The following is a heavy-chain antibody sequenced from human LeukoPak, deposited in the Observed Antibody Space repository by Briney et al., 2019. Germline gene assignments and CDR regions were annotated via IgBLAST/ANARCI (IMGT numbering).Heavy chain of an antibody. CDR2: ISNDGSQE. J-gene: IGHJ6*02. V-gene: IGHV3-30-3*01. CDR1: GFSFSTYS. Sequence: GRSLRLSCAASGFSFSTYSMHWVRQAPGKGLEWVMAISNDGSQEYYADSVKGRFTISRDNSKNTLYLQMNSLRPEDTAVFYWVRKLYNSGMASGAQGPTSP. D-gene: IGHD5-24*01. CDR3: VRKLYNSGMAS.